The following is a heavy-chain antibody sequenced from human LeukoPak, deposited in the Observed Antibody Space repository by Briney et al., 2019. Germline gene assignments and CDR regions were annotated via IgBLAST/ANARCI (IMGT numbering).Heavy chain of an antibody. CDR3: ARVGPTGYFDY. D-gene: IGHD4-17*01. V-gene: IGHV3-21*01. J-gene: IGHJ4*02. Sequence: SGGSLSLSCAASGFTFNIYTMNWVRQAPGKGLEWVSSISSSSSSIHYADSVKGRFTTSRDNAKNSLYLQMNSLRAEDTAVYYCARVGPTGYFDYWGQKTLVTVSS. CDR1: GFTFNIYT. CDR2: ISSSSSSI.